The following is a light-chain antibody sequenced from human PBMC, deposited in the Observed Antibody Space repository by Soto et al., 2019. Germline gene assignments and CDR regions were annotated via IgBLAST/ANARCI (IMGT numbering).Light chain of an antibody. CDR3: CSYAGSSTHYV. CDR2: EYS. V-gene: IGLV2-23*01. CDR1: SSDVGSYNL. Sequence: QSALTQPASVSGSPGQSITISCTGTSSDVGSYNLVSWYQQHPGKAPKPMIYEYSQRPSGVSNRFSGSKSGNTASLTISGLQADDEADYYCCSYAGSSTHYVFGTGTKLTVL. J-gene: IGLJ1*01.